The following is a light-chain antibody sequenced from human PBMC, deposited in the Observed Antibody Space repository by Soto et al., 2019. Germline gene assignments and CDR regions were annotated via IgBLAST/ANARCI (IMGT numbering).Light chain of an antibody. CDR2: SNN. CDR1: SSNIGSNT. J-gene: IGLJ1*01. Sequence: QPVLTQPPSASGTPGQRVTISCSGASSNIGSNTVNWYQQFPGTAPKLLIYSNNQRPSGVPDRFSGSKSGTSASLAISGLQSEDEADYYCAAWDDSLNGPYVFGTGAKLTVL. V-gene: IGLV1-44*01. CDR3: AAWDDSLNGPYV.